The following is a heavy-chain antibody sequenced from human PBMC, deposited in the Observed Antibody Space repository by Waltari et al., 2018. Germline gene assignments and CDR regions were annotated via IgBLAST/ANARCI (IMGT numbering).Heavy chain of an antibody. Sequence: QVQLVQSGAEVRKPGAPVKVPGKASVYTFTSLGISWVRRAPGQGLEWMGWISAYNGNTNYAQKLQGRVTMTTDTSTSTAYMELRSLRSDDTAVYYCARDRRDDYVWGSYPWLWGQGTLVTVSS. J-gene: IGHJ4*02. V-gene: IGHV1-18*01. D-gene: IGHD3-16*02. CDR2: ISAYNGNT. CDR3: ARDRRDDYVWGSYPWL. CDR1: VYTFTSLG.